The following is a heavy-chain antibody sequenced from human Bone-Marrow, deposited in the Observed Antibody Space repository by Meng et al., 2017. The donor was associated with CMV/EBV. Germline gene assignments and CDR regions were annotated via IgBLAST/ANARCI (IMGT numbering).Heavy chain of an antibody. D-gene: IGHD6-13*01. CDR1: GFTVSSNY. Sequence: GGSLRLSCAASGFTVSSNYMSWVRQAPGKGLEWVSVIYSGGSTYYADSVKGRFTISRDNSKNTLYLQMNSLRAEDTAVYYCAKGRAAASYYFDYWGQGTLVTVSS. CDR3: AKGRAAASYYFDY. CDR2: IYSGGST. V-gene: IGHV3-53*01. J-gene: IGHJ4*02.